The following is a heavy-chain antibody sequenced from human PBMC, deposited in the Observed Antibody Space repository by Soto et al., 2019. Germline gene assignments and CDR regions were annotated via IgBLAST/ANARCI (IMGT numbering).Heavy chain of an antibody. CDR3: ATSTIDTSTWKQYFYGMDV. Sequence: QVQLVQSGAEVKKPGASVKVSCKASEDTFTRYVIHWVRQAPGQRLEWMGWINVGNGNTKYSQNFQGRVTITRDASASTAYMELSSLRSQDTAVYYCATSTIDTSTWKQYFYGMDVWGQGSTVTVSS. D-gene: IGHD6-13*01. J-gene: IGHJ6*02. V-gene: IGHV1-3*01. CDR1: EDTFTRYV. CDR2: INVGNGNT.